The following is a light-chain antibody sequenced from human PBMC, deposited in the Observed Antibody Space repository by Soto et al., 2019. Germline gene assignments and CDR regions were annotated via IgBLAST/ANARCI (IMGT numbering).Light chain of an antibody. Sequence: QSALTQPASLSGSPGQSITISCTGTSSDIGAYDYVSWFQQHPGKAPKLMISEVNNRPSGVSNRFAGSKSGNTAYLTISGLQVEDEAEYFCVSFPTTSTHVFGTGTKLTVL. CDR2: EVN. V-gene: IGLV2-14*01. CDR1: SSDIGAYDY. CDR3: VSFPTTSTHV. J-gene: IGLJ1*01.